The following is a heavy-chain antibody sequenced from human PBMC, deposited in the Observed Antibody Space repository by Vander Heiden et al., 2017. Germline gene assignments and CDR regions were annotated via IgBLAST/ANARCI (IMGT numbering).Heavy chain of an antibody. V-gene: IGHV2-5*01. D-gene: IGHD6-13*01. J-gene: IGHJ4*02. CDR2: RYRNDDK. Sequence: QITLTESGPTLVKPTQTLTLTYTFSGFSLSTSGVGVGWIRQPPGKALEWPALRYRNDDKRYSQALKSRLTITKDTSKNKGVLTMTNMDPVDTATYYFAQTDQLGPTFDYWGQGTRGTV. CDR1: GFSLSTSGVG. CDR3: AQTDQLGPTFDY.